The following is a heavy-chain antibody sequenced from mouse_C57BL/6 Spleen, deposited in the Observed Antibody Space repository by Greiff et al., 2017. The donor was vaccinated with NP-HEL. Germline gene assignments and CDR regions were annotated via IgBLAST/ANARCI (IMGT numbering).Heavy chain of an antibody. CDR1: GYTFTSYW. J-gene: IGHJ2*01. CDR3: ARAYYSNYYFDY. Sequence: QVQLQQPGAELVRPGSSVKLSCKASGYTFTSYWMHWVKQRPGKGLEWIGQIYPGDGDTNYNGKFKGKATLTADKSSSTAYMQLSSLTSEDSAVYFCARAYYSNYYFDYWGQGTTLTVSS. V-gene: IGHV1-80*01. CDR2: IYPGDGDT. D-gene: IGHD2-5*01.